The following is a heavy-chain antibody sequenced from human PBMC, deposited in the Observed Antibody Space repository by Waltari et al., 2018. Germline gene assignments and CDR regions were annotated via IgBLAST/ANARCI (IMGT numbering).Heavy chain of an antibody. CDR2: ISSSSSTI. CDR3: ARGVAVAGIRVI. Sequence: EVQLVESGGGWVQPGGSLRLSCAASGFTFRSYSMNWVRQAPGKGLEWVSYISSSSSTIYYADSVKGRFTISRDNAKNSLYLQMNSLRAEDTAVYYCARGVAVAGIRVIWGQGTMVTVSS. V-gene: IGHV3-48*04. D-gene: IGHD6-19*01. CDR1: GFTFRSYS. J-gene: IGHJ3*02.